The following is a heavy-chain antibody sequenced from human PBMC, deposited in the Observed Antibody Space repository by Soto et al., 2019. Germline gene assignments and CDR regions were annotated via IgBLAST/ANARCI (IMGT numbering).Heavy chain of an antibody. Sequence: QVQLVQSGAEVKKPGASVKVSCKTSGYTFTSYSITWVRQAPGQGLEWMGRISAYNANTHYAQNLQGRVTMTTDTSTSTAYMELRSLISDDTTVYYCARIQYTWFDPWGQGTLVTVSA. V-gene: IGHV1-18*04. CDR2: ISAYNANT. J-gene: IGHJ5*02. CDR1: GYTFTSYS. CDR3: ARIQYTWFDP.